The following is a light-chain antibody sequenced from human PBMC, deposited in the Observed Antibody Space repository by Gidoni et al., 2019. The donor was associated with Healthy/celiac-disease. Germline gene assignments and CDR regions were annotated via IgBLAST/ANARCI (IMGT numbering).Light chain of an antibody. Sequence: EVVLTHSPGTLCLSPAERATLPCRASQSVSSSYLAWYQQKHGQAPRLLIYGSSSRATSIPDRSRGSGSGTDFTLTISRLEPEDFAVYYCQQYGSSPWTFGQXTKVEIK. CDR3: QQYGSSPWT. CDR2: GSS. V-gene: IGKV3-20*01. CDR1: QSVSSSY. J-gene: IGKJ1*01.